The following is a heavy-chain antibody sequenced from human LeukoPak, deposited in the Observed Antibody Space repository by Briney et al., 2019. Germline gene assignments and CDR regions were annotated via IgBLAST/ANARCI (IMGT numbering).Heavy chain of an antibody. CDR2: IKQDGSEK. D-gene: IGHD5-12*01. Sequence: PGGSLRLSCAASGFTFSSYWMSWVRQAPGKGLEWVANIKQDGSEKYYVDSVKGRFTISRDNAKNSLYLPMNSLRAEDTAVYYCARDGMATITSPPGYWGQGTLVTVSS. CDR3: ARDGMATITSPPGY. V-gene: IGHV3-7*03. CDR1: GFTFSSYW. J-gene: IGHJ4*02.